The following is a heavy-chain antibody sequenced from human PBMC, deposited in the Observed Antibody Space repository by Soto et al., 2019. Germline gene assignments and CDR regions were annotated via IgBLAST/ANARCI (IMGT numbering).Heavy chain of an antibody. CDR1: GFTFSGYE. Sequence: GGSLRFSCVGSGFTFSGYEMNWVRQAPGKGLDWVAYISTSGTTIYYADSVKGRFTISRDNAKNSLYLQMNSLRAEDTAVYYCAILPPTYAFDVWGQGTMVTVSS. V-gene: IGHV3-48*03. CDR2: ISTSGTTI. CDR3: AILPPTYAFDV. J-gene: IGHJ3*01.